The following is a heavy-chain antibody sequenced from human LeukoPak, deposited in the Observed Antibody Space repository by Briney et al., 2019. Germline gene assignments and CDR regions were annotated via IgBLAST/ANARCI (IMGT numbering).Heavy chain of an antibody. D-gene: IGHD3-10*01. CDR2: INPSGGST. J-gene: IGHJ5*02. CDR1: GYTFTSYY. Sequence: ASVKVSCKASGYTFTSYYMHWVRQAPGQGLEWMGIINPSGGSTSYAQKSQGRVTMTRDTSTSTVYMKLSSLRSEETAVYYCARGTYYYGSGSYGNWFDPWGQGTLVTVSS. CDR3: ARGTYYYGSGSYGNWFDP. V-gene: IGHV1-46*01.